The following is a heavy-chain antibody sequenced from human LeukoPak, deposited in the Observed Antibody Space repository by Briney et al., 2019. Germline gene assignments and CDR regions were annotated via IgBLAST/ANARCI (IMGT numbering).Heavy chain of an antibody. CDR1: GFTFRGSA. CDR2: IRSKANSYAT. CDR3: TRREPSDY. V-gene: IGHV3-73*01. D-gene: IGHD1-26*01. J-gene: IGHJ4*02. Sequence: GGSLRLSCAASGFTFRGSAMHWVRQASGKGLEWVGRIRSKANSYATAYAASVKGRFTISRDDSKNTAYLQMNSLKTEDTAVYYCTRREPSDYWGQGTLVTVSS.